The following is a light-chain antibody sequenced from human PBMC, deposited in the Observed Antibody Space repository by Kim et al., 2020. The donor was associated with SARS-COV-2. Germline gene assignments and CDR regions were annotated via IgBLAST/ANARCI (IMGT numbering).Light chain of an antibody. J-gene: IGLJ3*02. CDR2: RNN. Sequence: QAGLTQPPSVSKGLRQTATLTCTGNSNNVGNQGAAWLQQHQGHPPKLLSYRNNNRPSGISERLPASRSGNTASLTITGLQPEDEADYYCSAWDSSLSAWVFGGGTQLTVL. CDR1: SNNVGNQG. V-gene: IGLV10-54*01. CDR3: SAWDSSLSAWV.